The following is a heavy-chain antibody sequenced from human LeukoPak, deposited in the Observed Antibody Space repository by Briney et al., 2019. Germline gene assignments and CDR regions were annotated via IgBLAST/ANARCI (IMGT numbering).Heavy chain of an antibody. V-gene: IGHV3-43D*03. CDR2: ISWDGGST. Sequence: GGSLRLSCAASGFTFDDYAMHWVRQAPGKGLEWVSLISWDGGSTYYADSVKGRFTISRDNAKNTLYLQMNSLRAEDTAVYYCVREGYYGSAALYSWGQGTLVTVSS. J-gene: IGHJ4*02. D-gene: IGHD3-10*01. CDR3: VREGYYGSAALYS. CDR1: GFTFDDYA.